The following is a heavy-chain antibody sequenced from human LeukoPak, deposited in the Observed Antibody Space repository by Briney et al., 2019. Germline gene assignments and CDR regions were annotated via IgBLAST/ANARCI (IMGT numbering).Heavy chain of an antibody. D-gene: IGHD3-10*01. CDR1: GFIFRDYG. V-gene: IGHV3-33*01. CDR2: IWSDGSNK. Sequence: PGTSLRLSCAASGFIFRDYGMHWVRQAPGKGLEWVAVIWSDGSNKYYADSVKGRFTISRDNSKNTLYLQMNSLRGDDTALYYCARASGPFDYWGQGTLVTVSS. CDR3: ARASGPFDY. J-gene: IGHJ4*02.